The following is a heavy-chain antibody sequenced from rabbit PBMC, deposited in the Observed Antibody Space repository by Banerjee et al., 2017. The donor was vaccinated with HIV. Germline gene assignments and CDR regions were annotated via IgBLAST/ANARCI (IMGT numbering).Heavy chain of an antibody. D-gene: IGHD4-2*01. Sequence: QEQLEESGGGLVKPEGSLTLTCTASGFSFSSSYWICWVRQAPGKGLEWIACIYAGSSGSTYYASWAKGRFTISKTSSTTVTLQMTSLTAADTATYFCARVGYVGFACNLWGPGTLVTVS. J-gene: IGHJ4*01. CDR3: ARVGYVGFACNL. CDR2: IYAGSSGST. V-gene: IGHV1S45*01. CDR1: GFSFSSSYW.